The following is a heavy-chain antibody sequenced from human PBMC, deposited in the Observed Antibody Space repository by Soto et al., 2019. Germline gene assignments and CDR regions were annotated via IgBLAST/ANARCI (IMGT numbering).Heavy chain of an antibody. CDR3: AKGPYCSGGSCYPEYFQH. CDR2: ISGSGGST. CDR1: GFTFSSYA. V-gene: IGHV3-23*01. J-gene: IGHJ1*01. Sequence: EVQLLESGGGLVQPGGSLRLSCAASGFTFSSYAMSWVRQAPGKGLEWVSAISGSGGSTYYADSVKGRFTISRDNSKNTLYLQMNSRRAEDTAVYYCAKGPYCSGGSCYPEYFQHWGQGTLVTVSS. D-gene: IGHD2-15*01.